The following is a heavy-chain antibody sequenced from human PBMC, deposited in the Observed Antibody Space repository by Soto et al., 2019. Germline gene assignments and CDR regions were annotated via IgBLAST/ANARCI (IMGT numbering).Heavy chain of an antibody. CDR2: VYHTGAT. J-gene: IGHJ4*02. CDR3: ARGGNRYSNVASGVGGFDF. V-gene: IGHV4-59*01. D-gene: IGHD5-12*01. Sequence: SETLSLTCTVSGASISSSYWSWIQQSPERGLEWIAYVYHTGATNYNPSLKSRVTISLDTSKGQFSLNLTSLTTADTAVYFCARGGNRYSNVASGVGGFDFWGQGSLVTVSS. CDR1: GASISSSY.